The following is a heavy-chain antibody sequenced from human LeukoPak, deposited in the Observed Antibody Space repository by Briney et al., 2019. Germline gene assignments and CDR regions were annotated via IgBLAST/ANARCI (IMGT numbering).Heavy chain of an antibody. V-gene: IGHV5-51*01. J-gene: IGHJ6*02. CDR1: GYSFTSYW. CDR2: IYPSDSDT. Sequence: GESLKISCKGSGYSFTSYWIAWVRQMPGKGLEWMGVIYPSDSDTRYSPSSQGQVTISADKSISTAYLQWGSLKASDTAIYYCAREGYGMDVWGQGTTVIVSS. CDR3: AREGYGMDV.